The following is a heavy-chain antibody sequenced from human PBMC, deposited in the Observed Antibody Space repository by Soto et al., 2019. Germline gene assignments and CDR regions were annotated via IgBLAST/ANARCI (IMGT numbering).Heavy chain of an antibody. J-gene: IGHJ4*02. CDR2: ISATGGGT. V-gene: IGHV3-23*01. D-gene: IGHD3-16*01. CDR3: AKDRRAGGNSALYFDF. Sequence: GGSLRLSCAASGFKFSNYAMSWVRQAPGQGLEWVSLISATGGGTYYADSVKGRFTISRDNSHNTLYLQVHSLTAEDTAVYYCAKDRRAGGNSALYFDFWGQGAQVTVSS. CDR1: GFKFSNYA.